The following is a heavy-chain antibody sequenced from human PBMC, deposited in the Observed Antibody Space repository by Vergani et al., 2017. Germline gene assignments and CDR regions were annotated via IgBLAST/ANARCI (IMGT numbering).Heavy chain of an antibody. J-gene: IGHJ6*02. CDR1: GYTFTGYY. CDR2: INPNSGGT. V-gene: IGHV1-2*02. Sequence: QVQLVQSGAEVKKPGASVKVSCKASGYTFTGYYMHWVRQAPGQGLEWMGWINPNSGGTNYAQKFQGRVTMTRDTSISTAYMEVSRLRSDDTAVYYCARENPARDLCEILWFGELVLGGVDFWGQGTTVTVSS. CDR3: ARENPARDLCEILWFGELVLGGVDF. D-gene: IGHD3-10*01.